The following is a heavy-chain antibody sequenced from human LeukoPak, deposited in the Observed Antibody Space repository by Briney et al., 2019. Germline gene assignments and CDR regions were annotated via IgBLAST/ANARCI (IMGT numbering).Heavy chain of an antibody. D-gene: IGHD4-17*01. Sequence: EASVKVSCKASGYTFTGYYIHWVRQAPGQGLEWMGWIDPNSGGTNYAQKFQGRVTMTSDTSIRTVYMELSRLRSDDTAVYYCARETSFPTTDGLNYYYYYMDVWGKGTTVTVSS. CDR1: GYTFTGYY. V-gene: IGHV1-2*02. CDR2: IDPNSGGT. CDR3: ARETSFPTTDGLNYYYYYMDV. J-gene: IGHJ6*03.